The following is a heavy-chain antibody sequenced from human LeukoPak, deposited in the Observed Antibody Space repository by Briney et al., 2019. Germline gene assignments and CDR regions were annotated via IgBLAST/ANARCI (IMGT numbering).Heavy chain of an antibody. Sequence: ASVKVSCKASGYTFTSYCISWVRQAPGQGLEWMGWISAYNGNTNYAQKLQGRVTMTTDTSKSTVYMELRSLRSDDTAVYYCARDLYGGTSATFDYWGQGTLVTVSS. CDR3: ARDLYGGTSATFDY. J-gene: IGHJ4*02. V-gene: IGHV1-18*01. D-gene: IGHD4-23*01. CDR2: ISAYNGNT. CDR1: GYTFTSYC.